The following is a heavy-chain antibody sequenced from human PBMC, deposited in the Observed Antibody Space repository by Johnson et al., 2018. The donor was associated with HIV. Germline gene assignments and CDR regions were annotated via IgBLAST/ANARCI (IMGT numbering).Heavy chain of an antibody. D-gene: IGHD3-22*01. CDR3: ARDRPHDDNGYYYVPDAFEI. J-gene: IGHJ3*02. Sequence: VQLVESGGGLVQPGGSLRLSCAASGFPFSNYWMNWVRQAPGKGLEWVANIKQDGSEKYYVDSVKGPFTISRDNAKNSLYLQMNSLRAEDTAVYYCARDRPHDDNGYYYVPDAFEIWGQGTMVTVSS. CDR2: IKQDGSEK. CDR1: GFPFSNYW. V-gene: IGHV3-7*03.